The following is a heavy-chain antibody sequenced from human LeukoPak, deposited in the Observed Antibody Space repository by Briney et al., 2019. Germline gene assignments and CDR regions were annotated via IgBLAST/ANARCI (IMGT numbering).Heavy chain of an antibody. J-gene: IGHJ1*01. CDR1: AYSFTSYW. V-gene: IGHV5-10-1*01. CDR3: ARYGDYAYFQH. CDR2: IDPSDSYT. Sequence: AESLQISCKGSAYSFTSYWISWVRQMPGKGLEWMGRIDPSDSYTNYSPSFQDHVTISADKSISTAYLQWSSLKASDTAVYYCARYGDYAYFQHWGQGTLVTVSS. D-gene: IGHD4-17*01.